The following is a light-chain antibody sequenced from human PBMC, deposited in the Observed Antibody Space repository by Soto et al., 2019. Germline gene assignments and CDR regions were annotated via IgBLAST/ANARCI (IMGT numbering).Light chain of an antibody. V-gene: IGKV1-39*01. CDR3: QQSYSVPR. CDR2: AAS. Sequence: DIQMTQSPSSLSASVGDRVTITCRASRSISNYLNWYQQKSGKVPRLLIYAASSLQPGVPSRFSGTGTGTAFTLAFSCLQPEDSASYYCQQSYSVPRFGPGTRVDLK. CDR1: RSISNY. J-gene: IGKJ1*01.